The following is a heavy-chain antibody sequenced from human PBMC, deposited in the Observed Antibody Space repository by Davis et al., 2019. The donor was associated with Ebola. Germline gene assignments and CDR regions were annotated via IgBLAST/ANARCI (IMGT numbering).Heavy chain of an antibody. D-gene: IGHD3-10*01. Sequence: ASVKVSCKVSGYNLSEVSMHWVRQAPGKGLEWMGGFDPDNIATIYAQNFQGRVNMTEDPSTDTAYMELSSLRSDDTAVFYCAADMWFGQFLSWGHFDYWGQGTLVTVSS. V-gene: IGHV1-24*01. CDR1: GYNLSEVS. CDR3: AADMWFGQFLSWGHFDY. J-gene: IGHJ4*02. CDR2: FDPDNIAT.